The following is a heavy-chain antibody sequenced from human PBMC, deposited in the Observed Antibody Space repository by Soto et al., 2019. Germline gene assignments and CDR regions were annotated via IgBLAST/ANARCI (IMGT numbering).Heavy chain of an antibody. V-gene: IGHV4-34*01. J-gene: IGHJ4*02. CDR3: ARRRTSMVRGIAMYYFDY. CDR2: INHSGST. Sequence: PAETLSLTCAVYGGSFSGYYWSWIRQPPAKGLEWIGEINHSGSTNYNPSLKSRITISVDTSKNQFSLKLSSVTAADTAVYYCARRRTSMVRGIAMYYFDYWGQGTLVTVSS. CDR1: GGSFSGYY. D-gene: IGHD3-10*01.